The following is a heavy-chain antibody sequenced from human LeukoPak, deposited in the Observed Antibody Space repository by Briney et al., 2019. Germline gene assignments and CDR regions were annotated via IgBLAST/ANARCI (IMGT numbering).Heavy chain of an antibody. J-gene: IGHJ2*01. CDR2: ISGSGGST. Sequence: GGSLRLSCAASGFTFSNYGMSWGRQAPGKGLEWVSPISGSGGSTYYADSVKGRFTISRDNSKNTLYLQMNSLRAEDTAVYYCAKGSSAAGFYWYFDLWGRGTLVTVSS. V-gene: IGHV3-23*01. CDR1: GFTFSNYG. CDR3: AKGSSAAGFYWYFDL. D-gene: IGHD6-13*01.